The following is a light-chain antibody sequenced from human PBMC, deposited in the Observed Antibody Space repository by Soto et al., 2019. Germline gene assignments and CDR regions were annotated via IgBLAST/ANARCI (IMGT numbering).Light chain of an antibody. V-gene: IGLV2-14*01. Sequence: QPASVSGTPGQSITISCTGTSGDIGSYNRVSWYQQHPGKAPKLIIYEVTDRPSGVSNRFSGSKSGNTASLTISGLQAEDEAEYYCSSYTNINTRACVFGTGTKLTVL. CDR2: EVT. CDR1: SGDIGSYNR. J-gene: IGLJ1*01. CDR3: SSYTNINTRACV.